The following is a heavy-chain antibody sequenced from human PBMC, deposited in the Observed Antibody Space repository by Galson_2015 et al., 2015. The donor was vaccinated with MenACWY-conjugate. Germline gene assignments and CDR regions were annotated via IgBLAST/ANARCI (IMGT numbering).Heavy chain of an antibody. D-gene: IGHD2-15*01. CDR1: GGTFSSYA. J-gene: IGHJ6*02. V-gene: IGHV1-69*13. CDR3: ASTAALNYYYGMDV. CDR2: IIPIFGTA. Sequence: SVKVSCKASGGTFSSYAISWVRQAPGQGLEWMGGIIPIFGTANYAQKFQGRVTITADESTSTAYVELSSLRSEDTAVYYCASTAALNYYYGMDVWGQGTTVTVSS.